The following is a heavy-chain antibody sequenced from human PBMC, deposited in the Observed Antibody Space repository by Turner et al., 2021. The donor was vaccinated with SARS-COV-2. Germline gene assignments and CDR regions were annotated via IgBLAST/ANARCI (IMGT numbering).Heavy chain of an antibody. Sequence: ELQLVESGGGLIQPGGSLRLSCAPSGFTVSSNYMTWVRQAPGKGLEWVSVIYSGGSTYYADSVKGRFTISRDNSKNTLYLQMNSLRAEDTAVYYCARDLYYYGMDVWGQGTTVTVSS. CDR3: ARDLYYYGMDV. CDR2: IYSGGST. V-gene: IGHV3-53*01. J-gene: IGHJ6*02. CDR1: GFTVSSNY.